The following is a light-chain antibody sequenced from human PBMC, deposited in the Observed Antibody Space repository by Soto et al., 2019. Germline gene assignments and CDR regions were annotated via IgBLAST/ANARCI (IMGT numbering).Light chain of an antibody. V-gene: IGKV3-15*01. CDR3: LQHNAYPFT. CDR2: GAS. CDR1: ETVSFN. J-gene: IGKJ3*01. Sequence: EIVMTQSPATLSVSPGKRATLSCRASETVSFNLAWYQQKPGQAPRLLIYGASSRATGVPARFSGSGSGTDFTLTISSLQSEDFATYYCLQHNAYPFTFGPGTKVDV.